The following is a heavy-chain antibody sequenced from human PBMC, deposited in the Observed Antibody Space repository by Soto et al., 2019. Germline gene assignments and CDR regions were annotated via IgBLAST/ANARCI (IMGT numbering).Heavy chain of an antibody. CDR3: ARTPGPEVAASLEDYYFSGMDV. D-gene: IGHD2-15*01. V-gene: IGHV5-51*01. CDR2: IHPGDSDT. Sequence: PWEAVKISCGASGYSFTSYWIGWVRQMPGKGLEWMGIIHPGDSDTKYSPSFQGQVTISVDKSITTAYLQWSSLKASDTAMYYWARTPGPEVAASLEDYYFSGMDVWGNRNTVNVSS. CDR1: GYSFTSYW. J-gene: IGHJ6*04.